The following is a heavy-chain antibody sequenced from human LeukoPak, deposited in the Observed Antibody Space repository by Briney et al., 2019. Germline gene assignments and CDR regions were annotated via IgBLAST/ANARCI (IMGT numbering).Heavy chain of an antibody. CDR2: INHSGRA. Sequence: SETLSLTCDVHVGSFSGYSWNWIRPPPAKGRDWIGEINHSGRAKYNPCLKSGVTISLETSKNAFSLKFSSVTAADTDVSYCEAEPAGSKNFDQWGQGTLVTVSS. J-gene: IGHJ4*02. V-gene: IGHV4-34*01. CDR1: VGSFSGYS. CDR3: EAEPAGSKNFDQ. D-gene: IGHD1-14*01.